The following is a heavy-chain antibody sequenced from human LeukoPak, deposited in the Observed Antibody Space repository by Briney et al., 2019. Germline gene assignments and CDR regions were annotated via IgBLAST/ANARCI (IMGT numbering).Heavy chain of an antibody. CDR2: IYYSGST. D-gene: IGHD3-22*01. CDR1: GGSISSYY. CDR3: ARVGDYYDSSGYYYPFDY. V-gene: IGHV4-59*01. Sequence: SETLSLTCTVSGGSISSYYWSWIRQPPGKGLEWIGYIYYSGSTNYNPSLKSRVTISVDTSKNQFSLKLSSVTAADTAVYYCARVGDYYDSSGYYYPFDYWGQGTLVTVSS. J-gene: IGHJ4*02.